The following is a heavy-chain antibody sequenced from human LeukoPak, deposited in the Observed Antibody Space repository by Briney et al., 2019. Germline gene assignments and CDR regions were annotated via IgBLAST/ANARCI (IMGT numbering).Heavy chain of an antibody. CDR2: ISGSGGST. V-gene: IGHV3-23*01. CDR3: AMASVSPPPGYYFDY. Sequence: GGSLRLSCAASGFTFSSYAMSWVRQAPGKGLEWGSAISGSGGSTYYADSVKGRFTISRDNSKNTLYLQMNSLRAEDTAVYYCAMASVSPPPGYYFDYWGQGTLVTVSS. D-gene: IGHD1-1*01. CDR1: GFTFSSYA. J-gene: IGHJ4*02.